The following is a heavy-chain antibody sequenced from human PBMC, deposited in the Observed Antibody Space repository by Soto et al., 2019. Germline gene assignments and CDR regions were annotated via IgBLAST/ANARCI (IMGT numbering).Heavy chain of an antibody. J-gene: IGHJ4*02. D-gene: IGHD5-18*01. Sequence: QVQLQQWGAGLLKPSETLSLTCAVYGGSFSGYYWSWIRQPPGKGLEWIGEINHSGSTNYNPTLKSRVTTSVDTSKTQFSLKLSSVTAADTAVYYWARRGRGSVDTAPRIDYWGQGTLVTVSS. CDR2: INHSGST. V-gene: IGHV4-34*01. CDR1: GGSFSGYY. CDR3: ARRGRGSVDTAPRIDY.